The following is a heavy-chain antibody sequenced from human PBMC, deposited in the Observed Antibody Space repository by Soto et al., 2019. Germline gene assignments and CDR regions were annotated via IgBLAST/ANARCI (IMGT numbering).Heavy chain of an antibody. Sequence: GESLRLSCAASGFTFSSYAMSWVRQAPGKGLEWVSAISGSGGSTYYADSVKGRFTISRDNSKNTLYLQMNSLRAEDTAVYYCARVVGDFLTGYYIDYWGHGTLVTVSS. CDR3: ARVVGDFLTGYYIDY. V-gene: IGHV3-23*01. CDR2: ISGSGGST. D-gene: IGHD3-9*01. CDR1: GFTFSSYA. J-gene: IGHJ4*01.